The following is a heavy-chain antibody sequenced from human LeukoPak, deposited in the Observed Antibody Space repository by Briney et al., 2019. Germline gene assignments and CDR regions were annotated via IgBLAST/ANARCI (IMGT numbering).Heavy chain of an antibody. J-gene: IGHJ4*02. CDR1: GGSFSGYY. CDR3: ARSNVLRYFDWLLHLNYFDY. Sequence: PSETLSLTCAVYGGSFSGYYWSWIRQPPGKGLEWIGEINHSGSTNYNPSLKSRVTISVDTSKNQFSLKLSSVTAADTAVYYCARSNVLRYFDWLLHLNYFDYWGQGTLVTVSS. D-gene: IGHD3-9*01. V-gene: IGHV4-34*01. CDR2: INHSGST.